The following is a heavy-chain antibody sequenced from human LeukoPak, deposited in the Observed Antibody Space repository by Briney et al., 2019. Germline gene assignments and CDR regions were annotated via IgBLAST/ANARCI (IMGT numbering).Heavy chain of an antibody. CDR3: ARDSYYYDSSGYPYFDY. D-gene: IGHD3-22*01. CDR2: ISSSGSTI. Sequence: GGSLRLSCAASGFTFSSYEMNWVRQAPGKGLEWVSYISSSGSTIYYADSVKGRFTISRANAKNSLYLQMNSLRAEDTAVYYCARDSYYYDSSGYPYFDYWGQGTLVTVSS. CDR1: GFTFSSYE. J-gene: IGHJ4*02. V-gene: IGHV3-48*03.